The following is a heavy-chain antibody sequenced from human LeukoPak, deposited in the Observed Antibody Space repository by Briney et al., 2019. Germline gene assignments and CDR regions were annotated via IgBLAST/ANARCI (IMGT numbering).Heavy chain of an antibody. CDR3: AREAVSRRNWFDP. D-gene: IGHD1-14*01. Sequence: GGSLRLSCAASGFTFSSMNWVRQAPGKGLEWVSSISSSSSYIYYADSVKGRFTISRDNAKNSLYLQMNSLRAEDTAVYYCAREAVSRRNWFDPWGQGTLVTVSS. J-gene: IGHJ5*02. V-gene: IGHV3-21*01. CDR2: ISSSSSYI. CDR1: GFTFSS.